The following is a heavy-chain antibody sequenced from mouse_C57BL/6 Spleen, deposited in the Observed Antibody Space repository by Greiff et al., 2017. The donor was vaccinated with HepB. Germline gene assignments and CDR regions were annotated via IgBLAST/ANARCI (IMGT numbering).Heavy chain of an antibody. D-gene: IGHD3-3*01. CDR2: INPSTGGT. J-gene: IGHJ2*01. CDR1: GYSFTGYY. Sequence: VQLQQSGPELVKPGASVKISCKASGYSFTGYYMNWVKQSPENSLEWIGEINPSTGGTTYNQKFKAKATLTVDKSSSTAYMQLKSLTSEDSAVYYCARGGRDYFDYWGQGTTLTVSS. CDR3: ARGGRDYFDY. V-gene: IGHV1-42*01.